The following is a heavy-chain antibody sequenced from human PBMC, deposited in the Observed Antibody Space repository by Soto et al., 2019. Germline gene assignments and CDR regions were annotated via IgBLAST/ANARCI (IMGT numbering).Heavy chain of an antibody. CDR2: IIPVFGTP. J-gene: IGHJ4*02. V-gene: IGHV1-69*01. CDR3: ARGDSPYVWFSEF. CDR1: GGLFSSYA. D-gene: IGHD3-10*01. Sequence: QKHLVQSGAEVKKPGSSVKVSCKDSGGLFSSYAISWVRQAPGQGLEWMGGIIPVFGTPFYAQKFQGRVTITADESTNTAYLELSSLRSEDTAMYYCARGDSPYVWFSEFWGQGSLVTVSS.